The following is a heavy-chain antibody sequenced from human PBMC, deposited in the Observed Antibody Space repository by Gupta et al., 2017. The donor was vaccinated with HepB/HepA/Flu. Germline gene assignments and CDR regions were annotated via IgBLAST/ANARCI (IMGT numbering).Heavy chain of an antibody. CDR2: ISSSSSNI. D-gene: IGHD5/OR15-5a*01. CDR1: GFPFSSYS. V-gene: IGHV3-48*02. CDR3: ARDNTNWFVP. Sequence: EVQLVESGGGLVQPGGSLRLSCAASGFPFSSYSMNGVRQAPGKGMEWVSYISSSSSNIYYADSVKGVLTIARENAKNSLSLQMNRLRDEDTAVYDGARDNTNWFVPGGQGTIVTVSS. J-gene: IGHJ5*02.